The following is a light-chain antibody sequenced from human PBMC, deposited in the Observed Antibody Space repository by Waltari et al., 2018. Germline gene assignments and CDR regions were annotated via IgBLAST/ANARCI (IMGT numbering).Light chain of an antibody. CDR3: SSYKSSSKLI. CDR1: SSDVGGYNY. J-gene: IGLJ2*01. V-gene: IGLV2-14*03. Sequence: QSALTQPASVSGSPGQSITISCTGTSSDVGGYNYVSWYQQHPGKAPRLMIYDVSNRPSGVSNRVSGSKCANTASVTSFRLEDEDEDDYHCSSYKSSSKLIFGGGTKLTVL. CDR2: DVS.